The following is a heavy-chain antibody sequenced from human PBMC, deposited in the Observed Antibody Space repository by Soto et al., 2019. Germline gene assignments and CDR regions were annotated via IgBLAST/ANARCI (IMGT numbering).Heavy chain of an antibody. V-gene: IGHV1-69*13. J-gene: IGHJ4*02. CDR2: IIPIFGTA. Sequence: SVKVSCKASGGTFSSYAISWVRQAPGQGLEWMGGIIPIFGTANYAQKFQGRVTITADESTSTAYMELSSLRSEDTAVYYCARLFPDSSGWEVIDYWGQGTLVTVSS. D-gene: IGHD6-19*01. CDR1: GGTFSSYA. CDR3: ARLFPDSSGWEVIDY.